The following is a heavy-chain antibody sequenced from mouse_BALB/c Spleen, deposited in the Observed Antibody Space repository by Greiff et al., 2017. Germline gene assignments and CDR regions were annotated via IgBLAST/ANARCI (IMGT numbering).Heavy chain of an antibody. CDR3: ARIALSTTYYAMDY. CDR2: IWWNDNK. Sequence: ESGPGILQPSQTLSLTCSFSGFSLSTYGIGVGWIRQPSGKGLEWLAHIWWNDNKYYNTALKSRLTISKDTSNNQVFLKIASVDTADTATYYCARIALSTTYYAMDYWGQGTSVTVSS. V-gene: IGHV8-11*01. CDR1: GFSLSTYGIG. D-gene: IGHD2-1*01. J-gene: IGHJ4*01.